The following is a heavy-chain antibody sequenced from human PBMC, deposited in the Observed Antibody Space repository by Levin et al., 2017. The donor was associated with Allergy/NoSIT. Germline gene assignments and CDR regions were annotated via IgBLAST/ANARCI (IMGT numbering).Heavy chain of an antibody. Sequence: LRLSCKVSGGSISSGSYYWSWIRQPAAKGLEWIGRIYSSGSANYNPSLKSRVTISVDTSKNQFSLKLSSVTAADTAVYYCARAEVGSEHWGQGTLVTVPS. D-gene: IGHD3-10*01. V-gene: IGHV4-61*02. CDR2: IYSSGSA. CDR1: GGSISSGSYY. CDR3: ARAEVGSEH. J-gene: IGHJ4*02.